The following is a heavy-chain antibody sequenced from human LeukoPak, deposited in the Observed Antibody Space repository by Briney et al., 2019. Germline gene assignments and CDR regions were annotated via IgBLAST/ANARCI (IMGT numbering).Heavy chain of an antibody. Sequence: GGSLRLSCAASGFTFSHYAMHWVRQAPGEGLQWVAFISYSGNNYYYADSVKGRFIISRDDSKNTLYVEMNSLRLDDTALYYCARGPNHYYYMDFWGTGTTVSVSS. J-gene: IGHJ6*03. CDR3: ARGPNHYYYMDF. CDR2: ISYSGNNY. V-gene: IGHV3-30*03. D-gene: IGHD2-8*01. CDR1: GFTFSHYA.